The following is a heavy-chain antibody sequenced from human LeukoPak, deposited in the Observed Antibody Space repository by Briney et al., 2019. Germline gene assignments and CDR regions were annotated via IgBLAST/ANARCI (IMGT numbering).Heavy chain of an antibody. D-gene: IGHD5-24*01. J-gene: IGHJ3*02. V-gene: IGHV3-21*04. Sequence: PGGSLRLSCAASGFTFSSYSMNWVRQAPGKGLEWVSSISSSSSYIYYADSVKGRFTISRDNAKNSLYLQMNSLRAEDTAVYYCAKDPWLDRGDAFDIWGQGTMVTVSS. CDR3: AKDPWLDRGDAFDI. CDR2: ISSSSSYI. CDR1: GFTFSSYS.